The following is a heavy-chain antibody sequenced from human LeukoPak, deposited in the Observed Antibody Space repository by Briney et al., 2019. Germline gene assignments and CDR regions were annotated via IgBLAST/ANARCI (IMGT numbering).Heavy chain of an antibody. J-gene: IGHJ3*02. V-gene: IGHV5-51*01. D-gene: IGHD5-18*01. CDR3: AVSQWTQLGPHDAFDI. CDR1: GYTFTSYW. CDR2: IDPGDSDT. Sequence: GESLKISCKGSGYTFTSYWIGWVRQMPGKGLEWMGIIDPGDSDTRDTLSFQGQVTTSVDKSISTAYLQWSSLKASDTAMYYCAVSQWTQLGPHDAFDIWGQGTMVIVSS.